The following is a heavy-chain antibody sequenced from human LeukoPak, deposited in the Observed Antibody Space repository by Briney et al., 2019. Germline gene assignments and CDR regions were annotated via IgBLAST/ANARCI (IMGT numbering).Heavy chain of an antibody. V-gene: IGHV3-23*01. J-gene: IGHJ4*02. Sequence: GGSLRLSCAASGFSFSTYAMSWVRQAPGKGLEWVSGVNGNGGSTSYADSVKGRFTISRDNAKNTLYLQMNSLRAEDTAVYYCASSDFWSGYHFDYWGQGTLVTVSS. CDR3: ASSDFWSGYHFDY. CDR2: VNGNGGST. D-gene: IGHD3-3*01. CDR1: GFSFSTYA.